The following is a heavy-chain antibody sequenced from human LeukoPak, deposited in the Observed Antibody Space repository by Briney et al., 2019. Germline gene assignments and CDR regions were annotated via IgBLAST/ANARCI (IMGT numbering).Heavy chain of an antibody. CDR2: IYYSGST. CDR3: ARLTPFPGGSYNGDY. V-gene: IGHV4-39*01. D-gene: IGHD1-26*01. CDR1: GGSISSSSYY. J-gene: IGHJ4*02. Sequence: PSETLSLTCTVSGGSISSSSYYWGWIRQPPGKGLEWIGSIYYSGSTYYNPSLKSRVTISVDTSKNQFSLKLSSVTAADTAVYYCARLTPFPGGSYNGDYWGQGTLVTVSS.